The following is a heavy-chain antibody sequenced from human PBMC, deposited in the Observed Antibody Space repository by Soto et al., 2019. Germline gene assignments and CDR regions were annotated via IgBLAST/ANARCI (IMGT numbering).Heavy chain of an antibody. Sequence: PSETLSLTCTVSGGSIRSSSYYWGWIRQPPGKGLEWIGSIYYSGSTYYNPSLKSRVTISVDTSKNQFSLKLSSVTAADTAVYYCASPREGANYYYGMDVWGQGTTVTVSS. CDR1: GGSIRSSSYY. J-gene: IGHJ6*02. CDR3: ASPREGANYYYGMDV. V-gene: IGHV4-39*01. CDR2: IYYSGST. D-gene: IGHD1-26*01.